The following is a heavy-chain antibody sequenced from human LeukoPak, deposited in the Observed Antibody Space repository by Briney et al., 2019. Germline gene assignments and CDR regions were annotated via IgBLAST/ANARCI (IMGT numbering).Heavy chain of an antibody. D-gene: IGHD3-3*01. CDR1: GGSISSYY. V-gene: IGHV4-4*07. CDR3: ARDRLYYDFWSGYDAFDI. J-gene: IGHJ3*02. CDR2: IYTSGST. Sequence: PSETLSLTCTVSGGSISSYYWSWIRQPAGKGLEWIGRIYTSGSTNYNPSLKSRVTMSVDTSKNQFSLKLSSVTAADTAVYYCARDRLYYDFWSGYDAFDIWGQGTMVTVSS.